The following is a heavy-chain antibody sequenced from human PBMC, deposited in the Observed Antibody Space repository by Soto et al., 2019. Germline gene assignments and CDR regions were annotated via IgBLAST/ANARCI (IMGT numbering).Heavy chain of an antibody. Sequence: RGESLKISCKGSGYSFAGYWITWVRQKPGKGLEWMGRIDPSDSQTYYSPSFRGHVTISVTKSITTVFLQWSSLRASDTAMYYCASSPGSAYDAFDIWGQGTMVTVSS. CDR3: ASSPGSAYDAFDI. CDR1: GYSFAGYW. CDR2: IDPSDSQT. J-gene: IGHJ3*02. V-gene: IGHV5-10-1*01. D-gene: IGHD6-6*01.